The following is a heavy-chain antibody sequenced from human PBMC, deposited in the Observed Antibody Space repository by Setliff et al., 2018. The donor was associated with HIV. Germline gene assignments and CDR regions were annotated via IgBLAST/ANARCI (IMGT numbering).Heavy chain of an antibody. CDR2: ISSRGPTT. Sequence: PGGSLRLSCAASGFTFRSYEMNWVRQAPGKGLEWVSYISSRGPTTYYADSVKGRFTISRDNAKNSVSLQMNSLRVEDTAVYYCARDDWTCSDGTCFPITFDYWGQGTLVTVSS. V-gene: IGHV3-48*03. D-gene: IGHD2-15*01. CDR1: GFTFRSYE. J-gene: IGHJ4*02. CDR3: ARDDWTCSDGTCFPITFDY.